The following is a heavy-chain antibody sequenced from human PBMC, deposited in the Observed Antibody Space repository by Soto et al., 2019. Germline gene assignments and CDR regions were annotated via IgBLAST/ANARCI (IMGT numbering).Heavy chain of an antibody. Sequence: PGGSLRLSCAASGFTVSSNYMSWVRQAPGKGLEWVSVIYSGGSTYYADSVKGRFTISRDNSKNTLYLQMNSLRAEDTAVYYCARGVRYGDYGIEDYYYGMDVWGQGTTVTVSS. CDR1: GFTVSSNY. D-gene: IGHD4-17*01. V-gene: IGHV3-66*01. J-gene: IGHJ6*02. CDR2: IYSGGST. CDR3: ARGVRYGDYGIEDYYYGMDV.